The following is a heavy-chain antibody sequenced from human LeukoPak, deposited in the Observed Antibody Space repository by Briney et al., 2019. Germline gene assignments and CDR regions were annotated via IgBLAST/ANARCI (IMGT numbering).Heavy chain of an antibody. CDR3: ARGGAVVAVYFDY. D-gene: IGHD2-15*01. J-gene: IGHJ4*02. CDR1: GYYISTDYY. CDR2: MYHSGDS. Sequence: SETLSLTCDVSGYYISTDYYWGWIRPPPGKGLEWVASMYHSGDSYYNPSLKSRVTISVDTSKNQFSLKLDSVTAADTAVYYCARGGAVVAVYFDYWGQGTLVTVSS. V-gene: IGHV4-38-2*01.